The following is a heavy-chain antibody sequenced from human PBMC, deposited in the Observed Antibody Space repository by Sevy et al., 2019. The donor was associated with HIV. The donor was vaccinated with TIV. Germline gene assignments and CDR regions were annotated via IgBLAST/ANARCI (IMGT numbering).Heavy chain of an antibody. CDR1: GYTFTSYC. D-gene: IGHD2-21*01. CDR3: ARDPPLFACGLYYFDY. V-gene: IGHV1-18*01. CDR2: ISAYNGNT. J-gene: IGHJ4*02. Sequence: ASVKVACKASGYTFTSYCISWVRQAPGQGLEWMGWISAYNGNTNYAQKLQGRVTMTTDTSTSTAFIGLRSLRSDDTAVYCCARDPPLFACGLYYFDYWGQGTLVTVSS.